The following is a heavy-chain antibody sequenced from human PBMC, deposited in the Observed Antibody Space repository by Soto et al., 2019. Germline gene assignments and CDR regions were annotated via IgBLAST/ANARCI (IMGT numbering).Heavy chain of an antibody. J-gene: IGHJ1*01. D-gene: IGHD6-13*01. CDR3: VKDESINWYSGHFRH. CDR2: INWNSGSI. V-gene: IGHV3-9*01. CDR1: GLTFDDYA. Sequence: EVQLVESGGGLVQPGRSLRLSCAASGLTFDDYAMHWVRQVPGKGLEWVSGINWNSGSIGYGDSVNGRFAISRDNAKNSLHLQMNSLSAEDTAFYYCVKDESINWYSGHFRHWGQGSLVTVSS.